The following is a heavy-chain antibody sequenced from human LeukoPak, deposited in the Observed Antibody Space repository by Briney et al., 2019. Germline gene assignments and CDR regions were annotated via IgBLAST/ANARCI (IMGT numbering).Heavy chain of an antibody. CDR1: GGSIRSYY. J-gene: IGHJ4*02. D-gene: IGHD5-18*01. V-gene: IGHV4-4*07. Sequence: PSETLSLTCTVSGGSIRSYYWSWIRQPAGKGLEWIGRIYTSGSTNYNPSLKSRVTISVDTSKNQFSLKLSSVTAADTAVYYCARDTPSAIGSPFLYWGQGTLVTVSS. CDR2: IYTSGST. CDR3: ARDTPSAIGSPFLY.